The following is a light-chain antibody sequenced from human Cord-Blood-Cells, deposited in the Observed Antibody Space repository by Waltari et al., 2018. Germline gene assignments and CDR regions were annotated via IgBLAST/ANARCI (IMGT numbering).Light chain of an antibody. J-gene: IGKJ4*01. CDR2: GAT. CDR3: QQYGSSLT. V-gene: IGKV3-20*01. Sequence: EIVLTQSPGTLSLSPGDRATLSCRASQSISSSYLAWYQQKPGQAPRHRIYGATSRATGIPDRFSGSGYGTDFTLTISRLEPEDFAVDYWQQYGSSLTFGGRTKVEIK. CDR1: QSISSSY.